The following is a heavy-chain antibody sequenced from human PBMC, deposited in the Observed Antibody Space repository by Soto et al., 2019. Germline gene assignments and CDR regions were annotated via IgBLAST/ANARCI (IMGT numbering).Heavy chain of an antibody. CDR1: GGSISRYY. J-gene: IGHJ6*02. Sequence: QVQLQESGPGLVKPSETLSLTCTVSGGSISRYYWSWIRQPPGKGLEWIGYMYNTGITVYNPSFKSRVTISVDTSKNQFSLKLNSVTAADTAVYYCARDLWGYCGTDCYPLDVWGQGTTVTVSS. V-gene: IGHV4-59*01. CDR2: MYNTGIT. D-gene: IGHD2-21*02. CDR3: ARDLWGYCGTDCYPLDV.